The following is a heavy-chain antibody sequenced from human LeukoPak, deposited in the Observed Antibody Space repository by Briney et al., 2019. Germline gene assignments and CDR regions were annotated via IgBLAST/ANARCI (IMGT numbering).Heavy chain of an antibody. J-gene: IGHJ4*02. Sequence: PSETLSLTCTVSGVSISSSSYYWGWIRQPPGKGLEWIGSIYYSGSTYYNPSLKSRVTISVDTSKNQFSLKLSSVTAADTAVYYCARPVPDSGSYAYWGQGTLVTVSS. CDR3: ARPVPDSGSYAY. V-gene: IGHV4-39*01. D-gene: IGHD3-10*01. CDR1: GVSISSSSYY. CDR2: IYYSGST.